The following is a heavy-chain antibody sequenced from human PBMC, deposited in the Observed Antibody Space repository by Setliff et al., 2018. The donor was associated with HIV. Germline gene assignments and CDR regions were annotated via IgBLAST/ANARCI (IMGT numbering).Heavy chain of an antibody. V-gene: IGHV4-4*08. J-gene: IGHJ4*02. D-gene: IGHD3-10*01. CDR3: TGDYHSGSHRFDY. Sequence: SETLSLTCTVSGGSISSYYWSWIRQSPGKGLEWIGYIYPIGSPDYPSGNTVYNPSFRSRVTLSLDTSKNQFSLKLTSVTAAYAAVYYCTGDYHSGSHRFDYWGQGTPGTVSS. CDR2: IYPIGSPDYPSGNT. CDR1: GGSISSYY.